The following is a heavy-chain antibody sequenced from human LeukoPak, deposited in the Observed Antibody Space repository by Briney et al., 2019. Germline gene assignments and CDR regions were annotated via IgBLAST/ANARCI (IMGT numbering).Heavy chain of an antibody. CDR2: VHHSGST. CDR1: GGSFSDYW. V-gene: IGHV4-34*01. D-gene: IGHD1-26*01. Sequence: SETLSLTCAVYGGSFSDYWWTWIRQSPGKGLEWIGEVHHSGSTSYNPSLTSRVTISVDTSKNQFSLKLSSVTAADTAVYYCARERDLLYYYYMDVWGKGTTVTVSS. CDR3: ARERDLLYYYYMDV. J-gene: IGHJ6*03.